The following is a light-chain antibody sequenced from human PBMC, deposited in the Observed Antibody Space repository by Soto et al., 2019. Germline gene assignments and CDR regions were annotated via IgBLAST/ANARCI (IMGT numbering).Light chain of an antibody. J-gene: IGKJ3*01. CDR2: AAS. CDR1: QSISSY. Sequence: DIQMTQSPSSLSASVGDRVTITCRASQSISSYLNWYQQKPGKAPKLLIYAASSLQSGVPSRFSGSGSGTDFTLTISSLQPEDFANYYCQQSYSTPFNFGPGTKVDIK. V-gene: IGKV1-39*01. CDR3: QQSYSTPFN.